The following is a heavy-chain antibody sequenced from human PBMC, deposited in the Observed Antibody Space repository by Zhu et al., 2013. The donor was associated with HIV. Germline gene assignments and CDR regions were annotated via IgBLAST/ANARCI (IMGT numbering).Heavy chain of an antibody. CDR1: GGSFRNFA. CDR2: IIPIFRTA. Sequence: QVRLVQSGAEVKKPGSSVKVSCKASGGSFRNFAISWVRQAPGQGLEWMGGIIPIFRTADYTQKFQGRVTITADDSMSTAYMDLSSLRSDDTAVYYCARGTLRDSLGLPVVPAAIHGDFYYDMDVWGQGTTVTVSS. V-gene: IGHV1-69*01. D-gene: IGHD2-2*02. J-gene: IGHJ6*02. CDR3: ARGTLRDSLGLPVVPAAIHGDFYYDMDV.